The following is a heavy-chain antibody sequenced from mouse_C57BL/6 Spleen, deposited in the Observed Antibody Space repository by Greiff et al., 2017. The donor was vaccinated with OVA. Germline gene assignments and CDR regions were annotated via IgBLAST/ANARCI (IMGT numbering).Heavy chain of an antibody. Sequence: EVQLQQSGPGLVKPSQSLSLTCSVTGYSITSGYYWNWIRQFPGNKLEWMGYISYDGSNNYNLSLKNRISITRDTSKNQFFLKLNSVTTEDTATYYCARDQVPYAMDYWGQGTSVTVSS. V-gene: IGHV3-6*01. J-gene: IGHJ4*01. CDR3: ARDQVPYAMDY. CDR1: GYSITSGYY. CDR2: ISYDGSN.